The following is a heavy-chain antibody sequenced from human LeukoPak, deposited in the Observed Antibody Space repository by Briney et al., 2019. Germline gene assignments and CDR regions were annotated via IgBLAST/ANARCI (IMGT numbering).Heavy chain of an antibody. CDR1: GYSISSGYY. J-gene: IGHJ3*02. Sequence: SETLSLTCTVSGYSISSGYYWGWIRQPPGKGLEWIGSIYHSGSTYYNPSLKSRVTISVDTSKNQFSLKLSSVTAADTAVYYCASLSGRYGDYGGAFDIWGQGTMVTVSS. V-gene: IGHV4-38-2*02. CDR3: ASLSGRYGDYGGAFDI. CDR2: IYHSGST. D-gene: IGHD4-17*01.